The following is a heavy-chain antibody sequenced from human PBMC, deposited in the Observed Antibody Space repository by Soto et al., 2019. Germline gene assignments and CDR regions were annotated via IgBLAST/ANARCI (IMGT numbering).Heavy chain of an antibody. CDR1: GYTFTNNG. V-gene: IGHV1-18*04. Sequence: ASVKVSCKASGYTFTNNGISWVRQAPGQGLEWMGWISAYNGNTNYAQKLQARLTMTTDTSTSTAYMELRSLRSDDTAVYYCVRDSSDSTDYHYWGQGTLVTVSS. CDR3: VRDSSDSTDYHY. CDR2: ISAYNGNT. J-gene: IGHJ4*02. D-gene: IGHD3-22*01.